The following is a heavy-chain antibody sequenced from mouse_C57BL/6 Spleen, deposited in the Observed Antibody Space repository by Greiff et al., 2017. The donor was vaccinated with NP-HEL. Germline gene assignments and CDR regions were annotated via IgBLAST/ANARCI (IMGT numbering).Heavy chain of an antibody. J-gene: IGHJ2*01. CDR2: IDPEDGET. Sequence: VQLQQSGAELVKPGASVKLSCTASGFNIKDYYMHWVKQRTEQGLEWIGRIDPEDGETKYAPKFQSKATITADTSSNTAYLQLSSLTSEDTAVYYCARGPTVVAPFDYWGQGTTLTVSS. D-gene: IGHD1-1*01. CDR3: ARGPTVVAPFDY. V-gene: IGHV14-2*01. CDR1: GFNIKDYY.